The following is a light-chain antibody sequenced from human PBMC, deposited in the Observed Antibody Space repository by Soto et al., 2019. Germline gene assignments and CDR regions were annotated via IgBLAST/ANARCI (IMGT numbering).Light chain of an antibody. CDR3: ATWDDSLNAAV. CDR2: SND. V-gene: IGLV1-44*01. J-gene: IGLJ1*01. CDR1: NSNIGGNT. Sequence: QSMLAQPPSASGTPGQRVTISCSGSNSNIGGNTVNWYQQLPGAAPKLLMYSNDQRPSGVPDRFSGSKFGTTASLAISGLQSEDEADHHCATWDDSLNAAVFGAGTKVTVL.